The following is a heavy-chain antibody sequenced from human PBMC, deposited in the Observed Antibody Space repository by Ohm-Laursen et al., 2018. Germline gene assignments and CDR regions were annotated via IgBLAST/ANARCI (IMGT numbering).Heavy chain of an antibody. V-gene: IGHV2-5*08. J-gene: IGHJ4*02. D-gene: IGHD3-22*01. CDR3: AHRLVGYYDSSGYSPPFDY. CDR2: IYWNDDK. Sequence: TQTLTLTSTFSGFSLNTSGIRVNWIRQPPGKALEWPALIYWNDDKRYSPSLKSRLTITKDTSKNQVVLTMTNMDPVDTATYYCAHRLVGYYDSSGYSPPFDYWGQGNLVTVSS. CDR1: GFSLNTSGIR.